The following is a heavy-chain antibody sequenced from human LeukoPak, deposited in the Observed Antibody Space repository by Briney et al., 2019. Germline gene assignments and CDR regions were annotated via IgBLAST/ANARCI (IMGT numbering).Heavy chain of an antibody. CDR3: AKDRPVATTLHHFDH. J-gene: IGHJ4*02. CDR1: GFSFDDYA. Sequence: GGSLRLSCVVSGFSFDDYAMHWVRQGPGKALEWVSVISWDGNKVAYADSVKGRFTTSRDNAKNSLYLQMTSLRPEDTAFYYCAKDRPVATTLHHFDHWGLGTLVTVSS. CDR2: ISWDGNKV. D-gene: IGHD1-26*01. V-gene: IGHV3-9*01.